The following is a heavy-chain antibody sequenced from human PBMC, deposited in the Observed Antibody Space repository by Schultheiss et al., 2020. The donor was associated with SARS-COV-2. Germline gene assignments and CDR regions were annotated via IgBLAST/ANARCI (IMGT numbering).Heavy chain of an antibody. Sequence: GGSLRLSCVVSGFTFSSYAMHWVRQAPGKGLEWVAVISYDGSNKYYADSVKGRFTISRDNSKNTLYLQMNSLKTEDTAVYYCTTDEQLGGMDVWGQGTTVTVSS. D-gene: IGHD6-6*01. CDR3: TTDEQLGGMDV. CDR2: ISYDGSNK. J-gene: IGHJ6*02. V-gene: IGHV3-30*04. CDR1: GFTFSSYA.